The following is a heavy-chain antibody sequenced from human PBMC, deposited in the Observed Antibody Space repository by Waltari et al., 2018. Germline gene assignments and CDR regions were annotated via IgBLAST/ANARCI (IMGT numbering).Heavy chain of an antibody. V-gene: IGHV1-2*02. CDR1: GYTFTGYY. CDR3: AREPLYYYDRDV. CDR2: INPNSGGT. Sequence: QVQLVQSGAEVKKPGASVKVSCKASGYTFTGYYMHWMRQAPGQGLEWMGSINPNSGGTNYSQKSQRRVTMTRDPSSSTAYMRLSRLRSDDTAVYYCAREPLYYYDRDVWGKGTTVTVSS. J-gene: IGHJ6*03.